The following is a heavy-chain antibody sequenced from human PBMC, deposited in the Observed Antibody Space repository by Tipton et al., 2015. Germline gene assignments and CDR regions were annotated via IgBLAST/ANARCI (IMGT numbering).Heavy chain of an antibody. CDR2: ISGYNDNT. V-gene: IGHV1-18*01. CDR1: GYTFTSYG. D-gene: IGHD2-21*01. J-gene: IGHJ4*02. Sequence: QSGPEVKQPGASVKVSCKASGYTFTSYGISWVRQAPGQGLEWMGWISGYNDNTKYAQNFRGRVTMTTDTSTNTAYMDLRSLTSDDTAVYYCARDALGVAPRPFDYWGQGTLVTVSS. CDR3: ARDALGVAPRPFDY.